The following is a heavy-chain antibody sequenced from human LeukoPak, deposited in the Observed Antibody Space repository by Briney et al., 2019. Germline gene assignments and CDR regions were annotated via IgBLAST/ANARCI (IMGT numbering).Heavy chain of an antibody. J-gene: IGHJ4*02. V-gene: IGHV4-34*01. D-gene: IGHD3-10*01. CDR1: GGSFSGYY. CDR2: INHSGST. Sequence: AETLSLTCAVYGGSFSGYYWSWIRQPPGKGLEWIGEINHSGSTNYNPSLKSRVTISVDTSKNQFSLKLSSVTAADTAVYYCVSNRGAGNYFDYWGQGTLVTVSS. CDR3: VSNRGAGNYFDY.